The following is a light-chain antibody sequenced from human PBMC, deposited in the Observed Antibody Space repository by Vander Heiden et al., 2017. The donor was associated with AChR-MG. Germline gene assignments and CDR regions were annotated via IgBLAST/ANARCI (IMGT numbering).Light chain of an antibody. V-gene: IGKV1-39*01. CDR1: QSSSSY. CDR3: QQCYSTPLT. CDR2: AAS. Sequence: DIQMTQSPSSLSASVGDRVTITCRASQSSSSYLNWYQQKPGKAPKLLIYAASSLQSGVPSRFSGSGSGTDFTLTISSLQPEDVATYYCQQCYSTPLTFGGGTKVEIK. J-gene: IGKJ4*01.